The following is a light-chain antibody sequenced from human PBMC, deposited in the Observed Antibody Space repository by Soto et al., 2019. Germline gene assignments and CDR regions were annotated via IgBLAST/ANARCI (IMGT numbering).Light chain of an antibody. Sequence: QSALTQPASVVGSPGQSITISCTGTSSDVGSCNCVSWYQQHPGKAPTLMIYEVNKRPSGVSNRFSGSKSGNTASLTISGLQAEDEADYYCCSSVGSPNGVFGGGTKLTVL. CDR1: SSDVGSCNC. CDR2: EVN. CDR3: CSSVGSPNGV. V-gene: IGLV2-23*02. J-gene: IGLJ3*02.